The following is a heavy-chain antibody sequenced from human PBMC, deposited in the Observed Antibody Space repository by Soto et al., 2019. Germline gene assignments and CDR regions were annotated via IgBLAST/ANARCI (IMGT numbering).Heavy chain of an antibody. CDR3: ARGIRMTVVVQGDAPDKYYFDS. D-gene: IGHD3-22*01. CDR2: IHYTVSY. V-gene: IGHV4-59*12. J-gene: IGHJ4*02. CDR1: GGSISEYY. Sequence: SETLSLTCTVSGGSISEYYWSWIRQPAGGLLEWIGYIHYTVSYSQNTSFKSRVSLSTDTSKDQLSLTLRSVTAAAPAVYYCARGIRMTVVVQGDAPDKYYFDSWAQGTLVTVSS.